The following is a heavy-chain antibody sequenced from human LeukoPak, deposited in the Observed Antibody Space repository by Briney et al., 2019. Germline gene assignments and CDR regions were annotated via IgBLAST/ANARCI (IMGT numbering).Heavy chain of an antibody. J-gene: IGHJ4*02. D-gene: IGHD6-13*01. CDR1: GFTFSYYW. CDR2: INEDGRGK. V-gene: IGHV3-7*04. Sequence: PGGSLRLSCAASGFTFSYYWMSWVRQAPGKGLEWVAHINEDGRGKYYVDSLKGRFSISRDNAKNSLYLQMDSLRAEDTAVYYCARSWYTLDYWGQGTLVIVSS. CDR3: ARSWYTLDY.